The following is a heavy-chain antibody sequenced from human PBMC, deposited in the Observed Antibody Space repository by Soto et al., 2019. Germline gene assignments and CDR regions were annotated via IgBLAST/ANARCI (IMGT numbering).Heavy chain of an antibody. V-gene: IGHV1-18*01. CDR3: ARDNGDDFYYYYGMDF. J-gene: IGHJ6*02. D-gene: IGHD2-21*02. Sequence: QVQLVQSGAEVKKPGASVKVSCKASGYTFTSYGITWVRQAPGQGLEWMGWISAYNGNTNYAQQLQGRVTMTTDTSTSTAYMELRSVSSDDTAVYYCARDNGDDFYYYYGMDFWGHGTTVTVSS. CDR1: GYTFTSYG. CDR2: ISAYNGNT.